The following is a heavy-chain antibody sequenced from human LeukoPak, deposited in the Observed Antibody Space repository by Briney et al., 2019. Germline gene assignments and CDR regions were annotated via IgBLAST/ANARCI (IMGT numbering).Heavy chain of an antibody. Sequence: SDTLSLTCTVSGRSMSSYYGSWIRPPGGEGLEWIGRMYTRGSTNYNPSLESRVTMSADTSKNQFSLKLSSVTAADTAVYYCAKDHTISGIDAFDIWGQGTMVTVSS. V-gene: IGHV4-4*07. CDR2: MYTRGST. J-gene: IGHJ3*02. D-gene: IGHD3-3*02. CDR1: GRSMSSYY. CDR3: AKDHTISGIDAFDI.